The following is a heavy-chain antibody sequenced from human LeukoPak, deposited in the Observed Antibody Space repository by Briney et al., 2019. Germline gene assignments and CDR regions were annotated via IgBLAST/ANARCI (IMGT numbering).Heavy chain of an antibody. CDR2: INHSGST. CDR3: ARGRITGTTVPFDY. V-gene: IGHV4-34*01. CDR1: GGSFSGYY. Sequence: SETLSLTCAVYGGSFSGYYWSWIRQPPGKGLEWIGEINHSGSTNYNPSLKSRVTISVDTSKNQFSLKLSSVTAADTAVHYCARGRITGTTVPFDYWGQGTLVTVSS. D-gene: IGHD1-7*01. J-gene: IGHJ4*02.